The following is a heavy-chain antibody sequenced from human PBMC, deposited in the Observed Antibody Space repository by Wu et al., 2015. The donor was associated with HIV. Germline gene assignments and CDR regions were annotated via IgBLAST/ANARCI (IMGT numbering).Heavy chain of an antibody. CDR3: VRDQQWPPEYCHYYGMDV. CDR1: GYTFTSYG. D-gene: IGHD6-19*01. CDR2: ISGYNAKT. Sequence: QVQLVQSGAEVKKPGASVKVSCKASGYTFTSYGITWVRQAPGQGLEWMGWISGYNAKTNYARNLQDRVTMTTDTSTSTAYMELRSLKSDDTAVYYCVRDQQWPPEYCHYYGMDVWGQGTTITVSS. V-gene: IGHV1-18*01. J-gene: IGHJ6*02.